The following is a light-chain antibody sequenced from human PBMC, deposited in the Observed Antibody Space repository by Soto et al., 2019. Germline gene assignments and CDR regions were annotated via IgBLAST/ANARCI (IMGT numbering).Light chain of an antibody. J-gene: IGKJ2*01. CDR3: QQYDDLPRT. CDR1: QDISNN. CDR2: DAS. Sequence: DIQMTQSPSSLSASVGDRVTITCQASQDISNNLHWYQVKPGKAPKLLIYDASNLEKVVPSRFSGSGSGTDFTFTINSLPPEDVATYYCQQYDDLPRTFGQGTKLQIK. V-gene: IGKV1-33*01.